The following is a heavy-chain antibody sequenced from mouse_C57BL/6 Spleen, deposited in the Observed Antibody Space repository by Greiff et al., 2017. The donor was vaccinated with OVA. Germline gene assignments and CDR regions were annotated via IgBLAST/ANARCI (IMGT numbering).Heavy chain of an antibody. D-gene: IGHD1-1*01. J-gene: IGHJ2*01. CDR2: IYPGSGST. CDR3: ARERGHLLPYFDY. Sequence: QVQLQQSGAELVKPGASVKMSCKASGYTFTSYWITWVKQRPGQGLEWIGDIYPGSGSTNYNEKFKSKATLTVDTSSSTAYMQLSSLTSEDSAVYYCARERGHLLPYFDYWGQGTTLTVSS. V-gene: IGHV1-55*01. CDR1: GYTFTSYW.